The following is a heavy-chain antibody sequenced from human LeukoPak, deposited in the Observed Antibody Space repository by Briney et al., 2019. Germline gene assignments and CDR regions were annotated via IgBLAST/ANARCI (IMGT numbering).Heavy chain of an antibody. CDR1: EFTFSGSA. CDR2: IRSKASSYAT. J-gene: IGHJ4*02. D-gene: IGHD3-10*01. Sequence: PGGSLRLSCAASEFTFSGSAMHWVRQASGKGLEWVGRIRSKASSYATAYAASVKGRFTISRDDSKNTAYLQMNSLKTEDTAVYYCTRHNRYSGVFDYWGQGTLVTVSS. V-gene: IGHV3-73*01. CDR3: TRHNRYSGVFDY.